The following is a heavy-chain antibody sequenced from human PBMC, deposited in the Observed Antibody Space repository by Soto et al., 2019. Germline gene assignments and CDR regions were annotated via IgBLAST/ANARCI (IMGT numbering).Heavy chain of an antibody. D-gene: IGHD2-2*02. Sequence: GGSLRLSCAASGFTFSSYAMSWVRQAPGKGLEWVSAISGSGGSTYYADSVKGRFTISRDNSKNTLYLQMNSLRAEDTAVYYCPNVRAGYILGRSGVDYWGQGTLVTVSS. V-gene: IGHV3-23*01. J-gene: IGHJ4*02. CDR2: ISGSGGST. CDR1: GFTFSSYA. CDR3: PNVRAGYILGRSGVDY.